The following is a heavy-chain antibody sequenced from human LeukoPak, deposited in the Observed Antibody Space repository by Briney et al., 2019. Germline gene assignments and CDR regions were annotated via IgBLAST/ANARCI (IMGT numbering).Heavy chain of an antibody. CDR1: GFTFISYA. CDR3: AKDGTGIQLSFDY. Sequence: GGSLRLSCAASGFTFISYAIHWVRQAPGKGLEWVAVISFHGTDSFYADSVKGRFTISRDNSKNTLYLQMNSLRAEDTAVYYCAKDGTGIQLSFDYWGQGTLVTVSS. J-gene: IGHJ4*02. V-gene: IGHV3-30*04. CDR2: ISFHGTDS. D-gene: IGHD5-18*01.